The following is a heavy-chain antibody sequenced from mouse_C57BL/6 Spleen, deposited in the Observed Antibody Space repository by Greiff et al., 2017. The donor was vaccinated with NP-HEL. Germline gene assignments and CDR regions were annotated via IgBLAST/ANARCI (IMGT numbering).Heavy chain of an antibody. J-gene: IGHJ4*01. Sequence: QVQLQQSGAELVMPGASVKLSCKASGYTFTSYWMHWVKQRPGQGLEWIGEIDPSDSYTNYNQKFKGKSTLTVDKSSSTAYMQLSSLTSEDSAVYYCARSDYDPFYYAMDYWGQGTSVTVSS. D-gene: IGHD2-4*01. CDR2: IDPSDSYT. V-gene: IGHV1-69*01. CDR1: GYTFTSYW. CDR3: ARSDYDPFYYAMDY.